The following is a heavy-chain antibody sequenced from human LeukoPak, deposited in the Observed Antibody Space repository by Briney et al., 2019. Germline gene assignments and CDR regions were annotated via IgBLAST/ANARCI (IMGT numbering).Heavy chain of an antibody. J-gene: IGHJ4*02. CDR1: GFTFSEFW. Sequence: GSLRLSCAASGFTFSEFWMTWVRQAPGKGLDWVANIKQDGSEKYYVDSVKGRFTISRDNARNSLFLQMNSLRAEDTAVYYCARMGGSNDYWGQGTLVTVSS. V-gene: IGHV3-7*02. CDR3: ARMGGSNDY. D-gene: IGHD2-15*01. CDR2: IKQDGSEK.